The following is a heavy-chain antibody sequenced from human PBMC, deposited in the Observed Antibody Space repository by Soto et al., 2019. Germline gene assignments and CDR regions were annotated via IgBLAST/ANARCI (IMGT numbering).Heavy chain of an antibody. D-gene: IGHD6-13*01. Sequence: PSETLSLTCAVSGGSISSGGYSWSWIRQPPGKGLEWIGYIYHSGSTYYNPSLKSRVTISVDRSKNQFSLKLSSVTAADTAVYYCARDDLTAAGIGGFDYWGQGTLVTVSS. V-gene: IGHV4-30-2*01. J-gene: IGHJ4*02. CDR3: ARDDLTAAGIGGFDY. CDR1: GGSISSGGYS. CDR2: IYHSGST.